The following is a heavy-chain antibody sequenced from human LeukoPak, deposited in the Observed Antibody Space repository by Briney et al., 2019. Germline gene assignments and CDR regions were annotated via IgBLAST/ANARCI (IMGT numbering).Heavy chain of an antibody. D-gene: IGHD3-10*01. CDR3: AGPSVREKDWHFDL. Sequence: GGSLRLSCAASALSVSNIYMTWVRQAPGKGLEWVSFIYTNGATYYADSVKGRFTISRDTSKNILYLQMNSLRTEDTAVYYCAGPSVREKDWHFDLWGRGTLVTVSS. CDR2: IYTNGAT. J-gene: IGHJ2*01. V-gene: IGHV3-53*01. CDR1: ALSVSNIY.